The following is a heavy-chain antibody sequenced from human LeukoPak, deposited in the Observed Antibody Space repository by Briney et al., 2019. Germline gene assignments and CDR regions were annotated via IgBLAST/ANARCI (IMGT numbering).Heavy chain of an antibody. CDR3: ARERAAIWFGELYLNYFDY. J-gene: IGHJ4*02. Sequence: SETLSLTCTVSGGSISSSSYYWGWIRQPPGKGLEWIGSIYYSGSTYYNPSLKSRVTISVDTSKNQFSLKLSSVTAADTAVYYCARERAAIWFGELYLNYFDYWGQETLVTVSS. V-gene: IGHV4-39*07. D-gene: IGHD3-10*01. CDR1: GGSISSSSYY. CDR2: IYYSGST.